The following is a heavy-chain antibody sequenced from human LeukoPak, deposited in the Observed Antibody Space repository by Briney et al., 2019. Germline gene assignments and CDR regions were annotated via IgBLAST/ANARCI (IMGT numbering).Heavy chain of an antibody. CDR2: INPNSGGT. J-gene: IGHJ3*02. D-gene: IGHD3-22*01. Sequence: ASVKVSCRASGYIFTGYYMHWVRQAPGQGLEWMGRINPNSGGTNYAQKFQGRVTMTRDTSISTAYMELSRLRSDDTAVYYCARGDSSGYSDAFDIWGQGTMVTVSS. CDR1: GYIFTGYY. CDR3: ARGDSSGYSDAFDI. V-gene: IGHV1-2*06.